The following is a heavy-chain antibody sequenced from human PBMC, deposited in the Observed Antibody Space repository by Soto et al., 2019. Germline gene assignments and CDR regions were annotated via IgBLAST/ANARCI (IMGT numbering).Heavy chain of an antibody. D-gene: IGHD5-12*01. CDR1: GYTFFTYD. V-gene: IGHV1-18*01. CDR2: ISTYSGDT. Sequence: ASVKVSCKASGYTFFTYDISWLRQAPGQGLEWMGWISTYSGDTKYAQKFQGRVTMTTDTSTTTAYLELRSLRSDDTAVYYCARHHGPTTSENWFDPWGQGTLVTVSS. CDR3: ARHHGPTTSENWFDP. J-gene: IGHJ5*02.